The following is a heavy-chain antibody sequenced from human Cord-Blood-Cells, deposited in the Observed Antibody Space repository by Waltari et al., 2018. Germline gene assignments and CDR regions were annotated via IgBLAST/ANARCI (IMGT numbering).Heavy chain of an antibody. CDR3: ARGVEGDIVVVVAAYNWFDP. J-gene: IGHJ5*02. D-gene: IGHD2-15*01. CDR1: GGPFSGHY. V-gene: IGHV4-34*01. CDR2: INHSGST. Sequence: QVQLQQWGAGLLKPSETLSLTCAVYGGPFSGHYWSWTRQPPGTGLEWIGEINHSGSTNYNPSLKSRVTISVDTSKNQFSLKLSSVTAADTAVYYCARGVEGDIVVVVAAYNWFDPWGQGTLVTVSS.